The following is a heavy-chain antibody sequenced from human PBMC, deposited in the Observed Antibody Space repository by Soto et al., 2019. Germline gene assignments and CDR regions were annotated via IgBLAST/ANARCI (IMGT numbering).Heavy chain of an antibody. V-gene: IGHV4-30-4*01. CDR1: GGSISSGDYY. J-gene: IGHJ6*04. Sequence: QVQLQESGPGLVKPSQTLSLTCTVSGGSISSGDYYWIWIRQPPGQGLERIGYIYYSGSTYNNPSLKSRVTISVDTSKNQFSLKLSSVTAADTAVYYCAREDPDYYYYNGMDVWGKGTTVTVSS. CDR3: AREDPDYYYYNGMDV. CDR2: IYYSGST.